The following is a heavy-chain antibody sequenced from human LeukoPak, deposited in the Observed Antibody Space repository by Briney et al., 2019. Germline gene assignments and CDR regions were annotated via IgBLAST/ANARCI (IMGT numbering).Heavy chain of an antibody. D-gene: IGHD2-15*01. CDR2: ISGSGGST. Sequence: PGGSLRLSCAASGFTFSSYAMSWVRQAPGKGLEWVSAISGSGGSTYYADSVKGRFTISRDNSKNTLYLQMNNLRAEDTAVYYCAKGTYCSGGSCGLVDYWGQGTLVTVSS. CDR3: AKGTYCSGGSCGLVDY. J-gene: IGHJ4*02. CDR1: GFTFSSYA. V-gene: IGHV3-23*01.